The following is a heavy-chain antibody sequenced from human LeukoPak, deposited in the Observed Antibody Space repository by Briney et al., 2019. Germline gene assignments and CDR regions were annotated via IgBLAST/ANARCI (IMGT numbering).Heavy chain of an antibody. CDR3: ARPLIVGAPGAFDI. Sequence: SETLSLTCTVSGGSISSSSYYWGWIRQPPGKGREWIGSIYYSGSTYYNPSLKSRVTISVDTSKNQFSLKLSSVTAADTAVYYCARPLIVGAPGAFDIWGQGTMVTVSS. CDR2: IYYSGST. J-gene: IGHJ3*02. V-gene: IGHV4-39*01. D-gene: IGHD1-26*01. CDR1: GGSISSSSYY.